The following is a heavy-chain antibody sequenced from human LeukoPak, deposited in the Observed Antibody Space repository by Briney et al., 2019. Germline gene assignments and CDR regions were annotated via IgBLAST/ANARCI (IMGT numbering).Heavy chain of an antibody. CDR1: GFTFSSYG. Sequence: GSLRLSCAASGFTFSSYGMHWVRQAPGKGLGWVAVIWYDGSNKYYADSVKGRFTISRDNSKNTLYLQMNSLRAEDTAVYYCARGLNRGIAVAGLGYWGQGTLVTVSS. J-gene: IGHJ4*02. CDR2: IWYDGSNK. CDR3: ARGLNRGIAVAGLGY. D-gene: IGHD6-19*01. V-gene: IGHV3-33*01.